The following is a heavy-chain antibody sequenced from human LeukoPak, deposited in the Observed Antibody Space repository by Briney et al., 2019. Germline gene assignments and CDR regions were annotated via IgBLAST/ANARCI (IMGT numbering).Heavy chain of an antibody. CDR2: IWDDGSNK. J-gene: IGHJ4*02. D-gene: IGHD3-22*01. V-gene: IGHV3-33*01. CDR1: GFTFSSYG. Sequence: GGSLRLSCAASGFTFSSYGMDWVRQAPGKGLEWVAVIWDDGSNKYYADSVKGRFTISRDNSKNTLYLQMISLRAEDTAVYYCARDRYVGTYYYDSSGYYYLDYWGQGTLVTVSS. CDR3: ARDRYVGTYYYDSSGYYYLDY.